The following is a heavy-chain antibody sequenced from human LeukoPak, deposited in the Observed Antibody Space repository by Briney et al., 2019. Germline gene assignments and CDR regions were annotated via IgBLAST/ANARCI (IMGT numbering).Heavy chain of an antibody. D-gene: IGHD2-2*01. CDR2: INPNSGGT. CDR1: GYTFTGYY. J-gene: IGHJ6*03. V-gene: IGHV1-2*02. Sequence: GASVKVSCKASGYTFTGYYMHWVRQAPGQGLEWMGWINPNSGGTNYAQKFQGRVTMTRDTSISTAYMELSRLRSDDTAVYYCARGDIVVAQVYYYMDVWGKGTTVTVSS. CDR3: ARGDIVVAQVYYYMDV.